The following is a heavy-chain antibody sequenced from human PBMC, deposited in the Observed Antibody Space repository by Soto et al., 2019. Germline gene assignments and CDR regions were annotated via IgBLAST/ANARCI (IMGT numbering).Heavy chain of an antibody. J-gene: IGHJ6*02. Sequence: QVQLVQSGAEVKKPGSSVKVSCKASGGTFSSYAISWVRQAPGQGLAWMGGIIPIFGTANYAQKFQGRVTITADESTSTAYMELSSLRSEDTAVYYCARDRPALLLTYYGMDVWGQGTTVTVSS. D-gene: IGHD2-15*01. CDR1: GGTFSSYA. CDR2: IIPIFGTA. V-gene: IGHV1-69*01. CDR3: ARDRPALLLTYYGMDV.